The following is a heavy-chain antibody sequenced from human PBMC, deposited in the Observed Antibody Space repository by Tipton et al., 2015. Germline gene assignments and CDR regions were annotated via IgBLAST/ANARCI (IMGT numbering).Heavy chain of an antibody. Sequence: SLRLSCEASGFTFSSYWMHWVRQVPGKGLLWVSHISPDGSRTLSADSVKGRFTTSRDNAKNTLFLHMLSLRADDTALYYCAVPISGTTLWFDPRGQGTPVTVSS. D-gene: IGHD1-7*01. CDR2: ISPDGSRT. CDR3: AVPISGTTLWFDP. CDR1: GFTFSSYW. V-gene: IGHV3-74*01. J-gene: IGHJ5*02.